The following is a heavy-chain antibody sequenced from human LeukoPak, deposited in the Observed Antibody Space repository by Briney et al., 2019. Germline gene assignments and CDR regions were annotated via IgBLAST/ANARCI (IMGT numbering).Heavy chain of an antibody. CDR3: ARDRAQGYCSSTSCYTFDY. CDR2: INAGNGNT. V-gene: IGHV1-3*01. J-gene: IGHJ4*02. Sequence: ASVKVSCKASGYTFTSYAMHWVRQAPGQRLEWMGWINAGNGNTKYSQKFQGRVTITRDTSASTAYMELSSLRSEDTAVYYCARDRAQGYCSSTSCYTFDYWGQGTLVTVSS. CDR1: GYTFTSYA. D-gene: IGHD2-2*02.